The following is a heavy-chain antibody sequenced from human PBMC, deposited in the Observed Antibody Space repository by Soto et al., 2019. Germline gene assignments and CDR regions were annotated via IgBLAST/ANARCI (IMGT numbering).Heavy chain of an antibody. CDR3: ARASLIGSYVYFDY. D-gene: IGHD3-10*01. CDR1: GFTFRNHA. Sequence: PGGSLLLSCAASGFTFRNHAMLWVRRAPGKGLEWVSYISSSATIIYYADSVKGRSTISRDNAKNSLYLQMNSLRAEDTAVYYCARASLIGSYVYFDYWGQGTLVTVSS. CDR2: ISSSATII. J-gene: IGHJ4*01. V-gene: IGHV3-11*01.